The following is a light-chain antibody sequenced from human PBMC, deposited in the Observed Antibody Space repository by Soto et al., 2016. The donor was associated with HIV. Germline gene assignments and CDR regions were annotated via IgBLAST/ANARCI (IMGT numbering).Light chain of an antibody. Sequence: DIQMTQFPSTLSASIGDRVTITCRASQSVSVWLAWYQQKPGKAPNLLIFKTSTLEVGVPSRFSGSGSGTDFTLTLSCVQPDDVGTYYCQQYNTVPWTFGQGPKLEMK. CDR2: KTS. V-gene: IGKV1-5*03. J-gene: IGKJ1*01. CDR1: QSVSVW. CDR3: QQYNTVPWT.